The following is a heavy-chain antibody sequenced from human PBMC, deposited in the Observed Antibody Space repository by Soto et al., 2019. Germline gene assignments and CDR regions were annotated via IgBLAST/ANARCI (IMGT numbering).Heavy chain of an antibody. CDR2: ISAYNGNT. J-gene: IGHJ6*02. CDR3: AREIGTGTSLGYYGMDV. V-gene: IGHV1-18*04. D-gene: IGHD3-9*01. CDR1: GYTFTSYG. Sequence: ASVKVSCKASGYTFTSYGISWVRQAPGQGLEWMGWISAYNGNTNYAQKLQGRATMTTDTSTSTAYRELRSLRSDDTAVYYCAREIGTGTSLGYYGMDVWGQGTTVTVSS.